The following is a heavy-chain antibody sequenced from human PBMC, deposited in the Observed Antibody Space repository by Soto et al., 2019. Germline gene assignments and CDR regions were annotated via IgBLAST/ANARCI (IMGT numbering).Heavy chain of an antibody. J-gene: IGHJ4*02. D-gene: IGHD2-15*01. Sequence: EVQLLESGGGLVQPGGSLRLSCAASAFTFSSYAMSWVRQAPGKGLEWVSAISGSGDSTYYADSVKGRFTISRDNSKNTLYLQMNSLRAEDTAVYYCAKVRVRGYCTAGNCYAVDYWGQGTLVTVSS. V-gene: IGHV3-23*01. CDR1: AFTFSSYA. CDR3: AKVRVRGYCTAGNCYAVDY. CDR2: ISGSGDST.